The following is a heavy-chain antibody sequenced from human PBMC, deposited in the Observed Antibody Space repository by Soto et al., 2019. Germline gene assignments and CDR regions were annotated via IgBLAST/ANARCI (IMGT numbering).Heavy chain of an antibody. J-gene: IGHJ4*02. D-gene: IGHD3-3*01. Sequence: SETLSLTCTVSGGSISSSSYYWGWIRQPPGKGLEWIGSIYYSGSTYYNPSLKSRVTISVDTSKNQFSLKLSSVTAADTAVYYCARGVRNYDFWSGYYDYWGQGTLVTVSS. CDR3: ARGVRNYDFWSGYYDY. V-gene: IGHV4-39*01. CDR2: IYYSGST. CDR1: GGSISSSSYY.